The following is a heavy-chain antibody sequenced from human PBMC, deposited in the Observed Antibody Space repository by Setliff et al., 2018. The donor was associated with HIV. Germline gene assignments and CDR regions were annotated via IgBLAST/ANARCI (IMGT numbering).Heavy chain of an antibody. Sequence: ASVKVSCKASGYTFTKYDINWVRQATGQGLEWMGWMNPNSGNAEYAQRFQGRVTLTRNTSISTAYMELSSLTSEDTAVYFCARDHYYDSSGYWGQGTLVTVSS. D-gene: IGHD3-22*01. CDR3: ARDHYYDSSGY. V-gene: IGHV1-8*03. CDR2: MNPNSGNA. CDR1: GYTFTKYD. J-gene: IGHJ4*02.